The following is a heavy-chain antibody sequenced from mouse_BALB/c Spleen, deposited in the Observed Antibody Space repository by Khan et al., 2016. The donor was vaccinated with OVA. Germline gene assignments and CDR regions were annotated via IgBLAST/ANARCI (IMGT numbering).Heavy chain of an antibody. D-gene: IGHD1-1*01. CDR1: GYTFTSYT. Sequence: VQLQESGDELVKPGASVKLSCKASGYTFTSYTIYWIKQRPGQGLEWIGSISPGSGNSYYNHMLQDKAKVTLATSTSTADIKLSSLTSDDSAVYICVRDGTYGRSCYGIDYWGQGTSVTVSS. CDR2: ISPGSGNS. CDR3: VRDGTYGRSCYGIDY. V-gene: IGHV1S26*01. J-gene: IGHJ4*01.